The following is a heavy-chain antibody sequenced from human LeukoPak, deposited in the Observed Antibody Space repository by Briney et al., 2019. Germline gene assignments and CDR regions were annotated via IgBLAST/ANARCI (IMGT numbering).Heavy chain of an antibody. CDR2: IYPGDSDT. Sequence: GESLKISCKGSGYSFTNYWIGWVRQMPGKGLEWMGIIYPGDSDTRYIPSFQGQVTISADKSISSAYLQWSSLKASDTALYYCARGGIAVAGTSFGMDVWGQGTTVTASS. V-gene: IGHV5-51*01. CDR1: GYSFTNYW. D-gene: IGHD6-19*01. J-gene: IGHJ6*02. CDR3: ARGGIAVAGTSFGMDV.